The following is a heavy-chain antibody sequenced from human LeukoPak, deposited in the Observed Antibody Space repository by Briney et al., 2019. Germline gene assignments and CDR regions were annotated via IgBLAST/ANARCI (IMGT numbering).Heavy chain of an antibody. D-gene: IGHD5-24*01. CDR1: GFTFSSYS. CDR3: ARSTAREMATIEWGFDFDY. V-gene: IGHV3-21*01. J-gene: IGHJ4*02. Sequence: PGGSLRLSCTASGFTFSSYSMNWVRQAPGKGLEWVSSISSSSSYIYYADSVKGRFTISRDNAKNSLYLQMNSLRAEDTAVYYCARSTAREMATIEWGFDFDYWGQGTLVTVSS. CDR2: ISSSSSYI.